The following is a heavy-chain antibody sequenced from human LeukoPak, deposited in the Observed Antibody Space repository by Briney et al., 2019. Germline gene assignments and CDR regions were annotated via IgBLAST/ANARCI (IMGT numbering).Heavy chain of an antibody. D-gene: IGHD2-21*02. Sequence: ASVKVSCKASGYTFTSYYMHWVRQAPGQGLEWMGIINPSGGSTSYAQKFQGRVTMTRDTSTSTVYMELSSLRSEDTAVYYCAGSRIVVVTAPNWFDPWGQGALVTVSS. CDR2: INPSGGST. CDR3: AGSRIVVVTAPNWFDP. V-gene: IGHV1-46*01. CDR1: GYTFTSYY. J-gene: IGHJ5*02.